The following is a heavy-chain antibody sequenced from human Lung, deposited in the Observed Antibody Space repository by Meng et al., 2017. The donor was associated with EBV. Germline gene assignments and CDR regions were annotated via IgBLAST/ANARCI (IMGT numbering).Heavy chain of an antibody. CDR3: ARGQYSSSFPGYWYFDL. CDR2: IYHSGST. V-gene: IGHV4-39*06. J-gene: IGHJ2*01. CDR1: GASISSTGYY. Sequence: RPPILESGPVMVKPSEALSLTCTASGASISSTGYYLGWIRQPPGKGLEWIGSIYHSGSTYHNPSLKSRVSISVDTSKNQFSLKVSSVTAADTAVYYCARGQYSSSFPGYWYFDLWGRGTLVTVSS. D-gene: IGHD6-13*01.